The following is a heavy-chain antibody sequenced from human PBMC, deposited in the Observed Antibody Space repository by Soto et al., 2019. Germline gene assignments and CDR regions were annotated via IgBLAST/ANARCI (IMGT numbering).Heavy chain of an antibody. CDR2: ISGSGGST. V-gene: IGHV3-23*01. CDR3: AAPYYDFWSGYQY. CDR1: GFTFSSYA. Sequence: PGGSLRLSCAASGFTFSSYAMSWVRQAPGKGLEWVSAISGSGGSTYYAGSVKGRFTISRDNSKNTLYLQMNSLRAEDTAVYYCAAPYYDFWSGYQYWGQGTLVTVSS. J-gene: IGHJ4*02. D-gene: IGHD3-3*01.